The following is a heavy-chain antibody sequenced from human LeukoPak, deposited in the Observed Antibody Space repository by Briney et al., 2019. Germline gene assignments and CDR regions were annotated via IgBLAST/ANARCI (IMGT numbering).Heavy chain of an antibody. CDR3: AKAGKVGIQLWYRVPDY. J-gene: IGHJ4*02. D-gene: IGHD5-18*01. V-gene: IGHV3-48*03. CDR1: GFTFSSYE. Sequence: GGSLRLSCAASGFTFSSYEMNWVRQAPGKGLEWVSYISSSGSTIYYADSVKGRFTISRDNSKNTLYLQMNSLRAEDTAVYYCAKAGKVGIQLWYRVPDYWGQGTLVTVSS. CDR2: ISSSGSTI.